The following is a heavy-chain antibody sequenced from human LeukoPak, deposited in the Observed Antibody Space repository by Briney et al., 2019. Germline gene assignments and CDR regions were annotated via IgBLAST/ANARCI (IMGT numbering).Heavy chain of an antibody. J-gene: IGHJ4*02. CDR3: ANYDNSGNYYVNY. D-gene: IGHD3-22*01. CDR1: GFTFSGSA. CDR2: IRTKSNNYAT. V-gene: IGHV3-73*01. Sequence: PGGSLRLSCAASGFTFSGSAMHWVRQASGKGLEWVGRIRTKSNNYATTYGASVKGTFTISRDDSKNTAYLQMNSLKTEDTAVYYCANYDNSGNYYVNYWGQGTLVTVSS.